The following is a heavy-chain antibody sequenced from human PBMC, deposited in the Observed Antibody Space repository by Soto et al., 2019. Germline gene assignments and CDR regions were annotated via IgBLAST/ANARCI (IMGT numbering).Heavy chain of an antibody. CDR3: AKGDYYDSSGYYYVSLYYYYGMDV. CDR2: ISGSGGST. Sequence: EVQLLESGGGLVQPGGSPRLSCAASGFTFSSYAMSWVRQAPGKGLEWVSAISGSGGSTYYADSVKGRFTISRDNSKNTLYLQMNSLRAEDTAVYYCAKGDYYDSSGYYYVSLYYYYGMDVWGQGTTVTVSS. V-gene: IGHV3-23*01. CDR1: GFTFSSYA. D-gene: IGHD3-22*01. J-gene: IGHJ6*02.